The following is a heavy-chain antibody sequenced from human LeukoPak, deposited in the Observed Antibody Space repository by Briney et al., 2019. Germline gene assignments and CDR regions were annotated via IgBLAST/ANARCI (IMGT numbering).Heavy chain of an antibody. Sequence: GGSLRLSCAASGFTFSSYGMHWVRQAPGKGLEWVAVISYDGSNKYYADSVKGRFTISRDNSKNTLYLQMNSLKAEDTAVYYCAKERGYGDYYFDYWGQGTLVTVSS. J-gene: IGHJ4*02. V-gene: IGHV3-30*18. CDR3: AKERGYGDYYFDY. CDR2: ISYDGSNK. CDR1: GFTFSSYG. D-gene: IGHD4-17*01.